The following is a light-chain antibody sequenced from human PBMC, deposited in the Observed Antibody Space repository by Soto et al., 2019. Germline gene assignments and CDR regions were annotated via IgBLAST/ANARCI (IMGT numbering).Light chain of an antibody. J-gene: IGKJ1*01. CDR2: GAS. Sequence: EMVLTQSPGTLSLSPGERATLSCRASQSVSSSHLAWYQQNRGQAPRLLIYGASSRAPGIPDRFGGSGSGTDFTLTISRLEPEDFAVYYCQQYGSSRWKFGQGTKVEIK. V-gene: IGKV3-20*01. CDR3: QQYGSSRWK. CDR1: QSVSSSH.